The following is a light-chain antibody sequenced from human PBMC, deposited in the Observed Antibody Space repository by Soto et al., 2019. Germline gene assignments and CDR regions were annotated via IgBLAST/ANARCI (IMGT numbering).Light chain of an antibody. V-gene: IGKV1-5*03. J-gene: IGKJ5*01. CDR1: QGISSW. Sequence: DIQMTQSPSTLSASVVDRFTITFRASQGISSWLAWYQQKPGKAPKLLIYKASSLESGVPSRFSGSGSGTSFTLTISSLQPEDFATYYCQQLLSYPITFGQGTRLEIK. CDR2: KAS. CDR3: QQLLSYPIT.